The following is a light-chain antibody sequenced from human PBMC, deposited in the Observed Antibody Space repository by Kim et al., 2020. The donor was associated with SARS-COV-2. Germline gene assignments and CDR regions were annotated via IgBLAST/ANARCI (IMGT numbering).Light chain of an antibody. CDR2: AAS. CDR1: QSISTS. Sequence: ASVGDSVTITCRAHQSISTSLNWYHQKPGTAPKLLIQAASSLQSGVPSRFSGSGSGTEFTLTITDLQPEDFAIYYCQQSDSLPFTFGPGTKVDIK. J-gene: IGKJ3*01. V-gene: IGKV1-39*01. CDR3: QQSDSLPFT.